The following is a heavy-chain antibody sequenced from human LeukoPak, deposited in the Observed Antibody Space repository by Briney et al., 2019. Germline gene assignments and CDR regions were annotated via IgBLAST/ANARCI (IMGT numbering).Heavy chain of an antibody. V-gene: IGHV3-9*01. Sequence: GGSLRLSCSASGFTFDDYAMHWVRQAPGKGLEWVSGISWNSGSIGYADSVKGRFTISRDNAKNSLYLQMNSLRAEDTALYYCAKGYYGSGSLFDYWGQGTLVTVSS. CDR2: ISWNSGSI. J-gene: IGHJ4*02. CDR1: GFTFDDYA. D-gene: IGHD3-10*01. CDR3: AKGYYGSGSLFDY.